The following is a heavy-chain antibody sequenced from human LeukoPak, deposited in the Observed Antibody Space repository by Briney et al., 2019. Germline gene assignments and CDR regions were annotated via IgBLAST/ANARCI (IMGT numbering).Heavy chain of an antibody. D-gene: IGHD3-10*01. J-gene: IGHJ4*02. CDR3: AKDQGEALGPIDY. Sequence: QAGGSLRLSCAASGFTFDDYAMHWVRQAPGKGLEWVSGISWNSGSIGYADSVKGRFTISRDNAKNSLYLQMNSLRAEDTALYYCAKDQGEALGPIDYWGQGTLVTVSS. CDR1: GFTFDDYA. CDR2: ISWNSGSI. V-gene: IGHV3-9*01.